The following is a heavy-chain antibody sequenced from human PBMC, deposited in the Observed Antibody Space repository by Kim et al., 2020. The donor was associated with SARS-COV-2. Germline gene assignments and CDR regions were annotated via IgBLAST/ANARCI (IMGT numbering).Heavy chain of an antibody. CDR3: AGDPSPPRGHFCFNI. Sequence: SETLSLTCNISSDSISGSYWNWIRQSPGKGLEWIGYVSYGGSTTYNPSLRNRVTISIDTAKHQFSLRVISVTSADTAVYYCAGDPSPPRGHFCFNIWG. CDR2: VSYGGST. CDR1: SDSISGSY. V-gene: IGHV4-59*01. J-gene: IGHJ3*02. D-gene: IGHD3-3*02.